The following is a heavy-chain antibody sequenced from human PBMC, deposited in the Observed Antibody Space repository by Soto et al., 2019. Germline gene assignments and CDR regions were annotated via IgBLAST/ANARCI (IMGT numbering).Heavy chain of an antibody. Sequence: GVLRLSCAASGFTFSSYAMSWVRQAPGKGLEWVSAISGSGGSTYYADSVKGRFTISRDNSKNTLYLQMNSLRAEDTAVYYCAKALIRSIVATLGPLDYWGQGTLVTVSS. CDR1: GFTFSSYA. D-gene: IGHD5-12*01. V-gene: IGHV3-23*01. CDR3: AKALIRSIVATLGPLDY. J-gene: IGHJ4*02. CDR2: ISGSGGST.